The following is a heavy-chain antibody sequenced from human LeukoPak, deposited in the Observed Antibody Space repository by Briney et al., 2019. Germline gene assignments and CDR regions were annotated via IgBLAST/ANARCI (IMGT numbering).Heavy chain of an antibody. CDR3: ARARGSHIVVVTPAVNAFDI. D-gene: IGHD2-21*02. CDR1: GGSISSYY. Sequence: PSETLSLTCTVSGGSISSYYWSWIRQPPGKGLEWIGYIYYSGSTNYNPSLKSRVTISVDTSKNQFSLKLSSVTAADTAVYYCARARGSHIVVVTPAVNAFDIWGQGTMVTVSS. J-gene: IGHJ3*02. V-gene: IGHV4-59*01. CDR2: IYYSGST.